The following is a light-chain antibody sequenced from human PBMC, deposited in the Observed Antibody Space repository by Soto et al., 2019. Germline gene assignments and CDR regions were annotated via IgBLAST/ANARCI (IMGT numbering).Light chain of an antibody. Sequence: EIVMTQSPATLSVSPGERATLSCRASQSVSSNLAWYQQKPGQAPRLLIYDASTKATGIPARFSGSGSGTEFTLTISSLESEGFAVYYCQQYNNWPPWTLGQGTKVEIK. V-gene: IGKV3-15*01. CDR3: QQYNNWPPWT. J-gene: IGKJ1*01. CDR2: DAS. CDR1: QSVSSN.